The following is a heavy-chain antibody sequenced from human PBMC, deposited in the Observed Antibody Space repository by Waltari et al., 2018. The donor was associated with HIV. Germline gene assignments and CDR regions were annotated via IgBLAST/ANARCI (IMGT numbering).Heavy chain of an antibody. V-gene: IGHV3-48*02. CDR3: ARGKATEAGLDY. Sequence: EVQLVESGGGLVQPGGSLRLSCAASGFTFSSYSMNWVRQAPGEGLGWVSYISSSSSTIYYADSVKSRCTISRDNAKNALYLQMNSLRDEDTAVYYCARGKATEAGLDYWGQGTLVTVSS. J-gene: IGHJ4*02. D-gene: IGHD1-26*01. CDR1: GFTFSSYS. CDR2: ISSSSSTI.